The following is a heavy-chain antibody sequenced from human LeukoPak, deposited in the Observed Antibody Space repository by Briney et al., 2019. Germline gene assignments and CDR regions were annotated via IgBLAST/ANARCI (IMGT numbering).Heavy chain of an antibody. CDR2: IIPIFGAA. CDR3: ASPDLRVTSIAAAGAFDY. V-gene: IGHV1-69*13. Sequence: ASVKVSCKASGGTFSSYAISWVRQAPGQGLEWMGGIIPIFGAANHAQKFQGRVTITADESTSTAYMELSSLRSEDTAVYYCASPDLRVTSIAAAGAFDYWGQGTLVTVSS. D-gene: IGHD6-13*01. CDR1: GGTFSSYA. J-gene: IGHJ4*02.